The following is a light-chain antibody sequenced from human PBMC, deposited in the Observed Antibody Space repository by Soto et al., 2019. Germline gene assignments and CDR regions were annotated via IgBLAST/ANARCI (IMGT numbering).Light chain of an antibody. Sequence: QSVLTQPASVSGSPGQSITISCTGTTSDVGSYNLVSWCQQHPGKAPKLMIYEVSKRPSGVSNRFSGSKSGNTASLTISGLQAEDEADYYCCSYAGSRYVFGTGTKVTVL. CDR1: TSDVGSYNL. CDR3: CSYAGSRYV. J-gene: IGLJ1*01. CDR2: EVS. V-gene: IGLV2-23*02.